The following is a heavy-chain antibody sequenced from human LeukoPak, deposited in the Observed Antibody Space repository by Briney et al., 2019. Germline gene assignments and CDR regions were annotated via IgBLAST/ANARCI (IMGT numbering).Heavy chain of an antibody. CDR1: GYSFTSYW. CDR3: ARQRYYDSSGYYVDY. V-gene: IGHV5-51*01. Sequence: GESLKISCKGSGYSFTSYWTGWVRQMPGKGLEWMGIIYPGDSDTRYSPSFQGQVTISADKSISTAYLQWSSLKASDTAMYYCARQRYYDSSGYYVDYWGQGTLVTVSS. J-gene: IGHJ4*02. D-gene: IGHD3-22*01. CDR2: IYPGDSDT.